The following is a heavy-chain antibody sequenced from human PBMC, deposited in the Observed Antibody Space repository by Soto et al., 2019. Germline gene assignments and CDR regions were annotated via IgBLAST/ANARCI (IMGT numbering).Heavy chain of an antibody. Sequence: QVQLVESGGGVVQPGRSLRLSCAASGFTFSIYAMHWVRQAPGKGLEWVSYLSFDGGYSSYADSVKGRFTISRDNSKNTLYLHMTSLTADDTAVYYCATEAPSGEWFGLPRDFWGQGTLVSVSS. D-gene: IGHD3-3*01. CDR3: ATEAPSGEWFGLPRDF. V-gene: IGHV3-30-3*01. CDR2: LSFDGGYS. J-gene: IGHJ4*02. CDR1: GFTFSIYA.